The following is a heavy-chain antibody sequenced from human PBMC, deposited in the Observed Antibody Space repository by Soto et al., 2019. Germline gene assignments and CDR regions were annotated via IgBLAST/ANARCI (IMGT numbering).Heavy chain of an antibody. V-gene: IGHV1-18*01. CDR1: GYSFTNYG. CDR2: ISAFNGNT. CDR3: ARDRGVAPPVAGNTHYYYYMDV. J-gene: IGHJ6*03. D-gene: IGHD6-19*01. Sequence: QDPLVQSGAEVKKPGASVTVSCKASGYSFTNYGVTWVRQAPGQGLEWMGWISAFNGNTHYAQNLQGRVTMTTDAPTSTADMELRSLRSDDTAVYYCARDRGVAPPVAGNTHYYYYMDVWGKGTTVTVSS.